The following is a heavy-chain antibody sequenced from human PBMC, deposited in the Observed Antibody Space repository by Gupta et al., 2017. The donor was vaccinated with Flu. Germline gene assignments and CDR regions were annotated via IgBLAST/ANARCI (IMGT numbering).Heavy chain of an antibody. CDR3: ARVRVSGDYRDWFDP. J-gene: IGHJ5*02. V-gene: IGHV4-34*01. D-gene: IGHD4-17*01. CDR2: INHSGST. CDR1: GGSFSGYY. Sequence: QVQLQQWGAGLLKPSETLSLTCAVYGGSFSGYYWSWIRQPPGKGLEWIGEINHSGSTNYNPSLKSRVTISVDTSKNQFSLKLSSVTAADTAVYYCARVRVSGDYRDWFDPWGQGTLVTVSS.